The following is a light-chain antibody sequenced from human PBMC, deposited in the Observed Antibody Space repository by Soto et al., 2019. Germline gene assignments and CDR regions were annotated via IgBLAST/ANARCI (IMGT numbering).Light chain of an antibody. J-gene: IGKJ4*01. CDR2: GAS. CDR1: QSVSSTY. V-gene: IGKV3-20*01. CDR3: QQYDRSPLT. Sequence: EIVLTLSPGTLSLSPGERATLSCRASQSVSSTYLAWYQQKPGQAPRLLIYGASSRATGIPDRFSGSGSGTDFTLTINRLEPEDFAVYYCQQYDRSPLTFGGGTKVEIK.